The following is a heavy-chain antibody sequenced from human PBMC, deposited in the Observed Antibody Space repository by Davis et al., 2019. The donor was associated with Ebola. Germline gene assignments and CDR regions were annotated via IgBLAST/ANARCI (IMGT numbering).Heavy chain of an antibody. J-gene: IGHJ4*02. CDR2: INPSGGST. CDR3: ARAQFPTTSDH. Sequence: AASVKVSCKASGYTFITYYIHWVRQAPGQGLEWMGIINPSGGSTTYAQKFQGRVTMTRDTSTSTVYMELSSLRSEDTAVYYCARAQFPTTSDHWGQGTLVTVSS. V-gene: IGHV1-46*01. D-gene: IGHD1-1*01. CDR1: GYTFITYY.